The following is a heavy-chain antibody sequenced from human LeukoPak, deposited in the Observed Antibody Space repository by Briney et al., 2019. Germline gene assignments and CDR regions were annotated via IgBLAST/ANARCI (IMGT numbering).Heavy chain of an antibody. V-gene: IGHV3-23*01. D-gene: IGHD1-7*01. CDR1: GFTFRSYA. CDR3: TRRGGTTFDS. Sequence: PGGSLRLSCAASGFTFRSYAMGWVRQAPGKGLEGVAGVSGGGGSKYYADFVKGRFTISRDNSNNTRYLQMHRLRAEDTAVYYCTRRGGTTFDSWGQGTMVTVSS. CDR2: VSGGGGSK. J-gene: IGHJ3*02.